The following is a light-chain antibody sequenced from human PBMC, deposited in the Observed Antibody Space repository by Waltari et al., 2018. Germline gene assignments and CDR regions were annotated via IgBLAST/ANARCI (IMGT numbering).Light chain of an antibody. CDR3: MQGLQTPFT. V-gene: IGKV2-28*01. J-gene: IGKJ2*01. Sequence: DIVMTQSPLSLSVTPGEPASIPCRSSQRLLHLNGYNYLDWYLQNPGRSQQLLFFLASKRASGVPDRCTGSASGTDFTLNISRVEAEDVGVYYCMQGLQTPFTFGQGTRLEIK. CDR2: LAS. CDR1: QRLLHLNGYNY.